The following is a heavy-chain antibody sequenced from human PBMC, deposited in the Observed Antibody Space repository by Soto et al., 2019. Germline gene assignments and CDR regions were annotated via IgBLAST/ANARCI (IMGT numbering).Heavy chain of an antibody. D-gene: IGHD1-7*01. V-gene: IGHV3-9*01. CDR3: AKAPYNWNYYFDY. Sequence: DVQLVESGGGLVQPGRSLRLSCAASGFTFDDYAMHWVRQAPGKGLEWVSGISWNSGSIGYADSVKGRFTISRDNAKNSLYLQMNSLRAEDTALYYCAKAPYNWNYYFDYWGQGTLVTVSS. CDR2: ISWNSGSI. J-gene: IGHJ4*02. CDR1: GFTFDDYA.